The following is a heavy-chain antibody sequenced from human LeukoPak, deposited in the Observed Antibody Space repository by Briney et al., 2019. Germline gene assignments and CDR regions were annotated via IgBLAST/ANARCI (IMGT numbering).Heavy chain of an antibody. Sequence: PGGSLRLSCAASGFSFGGHYMSWLRQAPGKGPEWISYISGNGGDIAYAASVKGRFTISRDNAKNSPHLQINSRRVEDTAVYHCVRHSGRAGGQWGQGTLIAVSS. J-gene: IGHJ4*02. D-gene: IGHD3-10*01. CDR3: VRHSGRAGGQ. CDR2: ISGNGGDI. CDR1: GFSFGGHY. V-gene: IGHV3-11*01.